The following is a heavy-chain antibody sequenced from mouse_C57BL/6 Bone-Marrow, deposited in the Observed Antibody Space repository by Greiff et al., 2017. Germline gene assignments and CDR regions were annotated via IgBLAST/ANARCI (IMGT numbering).Heavy chain of an antibody. V-gene: IGHV5-17*01. CDR3: ARRYYNYGGAWYAY. CDR2: IISGSSTI. J-gene: IGHJ3*01. CDR1: GFTFSDYG. D-gene: IGHD2-12*01. Sequence: EVKLVESGGGLVKPGGSLKLSCAASGFTFSDYGMHWVRQAPEQGLEWVAYIISGSSTIYYAVTVKGRVTITRDNTKNTVFLQITSLRSEGTVMYYGARRYYNYGGAWYAYWGQGTLVTVSA.